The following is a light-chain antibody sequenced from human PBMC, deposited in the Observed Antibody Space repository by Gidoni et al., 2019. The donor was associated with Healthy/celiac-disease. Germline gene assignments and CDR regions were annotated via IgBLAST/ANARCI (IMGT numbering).Light chain of an antibody. J-gene: IGKJ1*01. V-gene: IGKV1-5*01. Sequence: DIQMTQSPSTLSASVGYRVPITCRASQSISSWLAWYQQKPGKAPKLLIYDASSLESGVPSRFSGSGSGTEFTLTISSLQPDDFATYYCQQYNSYSWTFGQGTKVEIK. CDR3: QQYNSYSWT. CDR1: QSISSW. CDR2: DAS.